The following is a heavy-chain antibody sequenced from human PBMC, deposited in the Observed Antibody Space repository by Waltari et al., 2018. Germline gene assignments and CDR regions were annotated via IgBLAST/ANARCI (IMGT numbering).Heavy chain of an antibody. D-gene: IGHD6-13*01. CDR1: GYSISSGYY. CDR2: IYHSGST. V-gene: IGHV4-38-2*02. CDR3: ARGYSSSSIFDP. J-gene: IGHJ5*02. Sequence: QVQLQESGPGLVKPTETLSLTRTLSGYSISSGYYWGWIRQPPGTGLEWIGSIYHSGSTYYNPSLKSRVTISVDTSKNQFSLKLSSVTAADTAVYYCARGYSSSSIFDPWGQGTLVTVSS.